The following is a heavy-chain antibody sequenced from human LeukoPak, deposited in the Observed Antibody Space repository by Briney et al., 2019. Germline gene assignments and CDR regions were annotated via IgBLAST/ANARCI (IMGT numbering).Heavy chain of an antibody. CDR2: IYISGST. CDR3: ARADHSSFVDY. D-gene: IGHD1-26*01. V-gene: IGHV4-4*07. J-gene: IGHJ4*02. Sequence: SETLSLTCTVSGGSIRSYYWSWIRQSAGKGLEWIGRIYISGSTKYNPSLKSRVTISVDTSKNQFSLKLSSVTAADTAVYYCARADHSSFVDYWGQGTLVTVSS. CDR1: GGSIRSYY.